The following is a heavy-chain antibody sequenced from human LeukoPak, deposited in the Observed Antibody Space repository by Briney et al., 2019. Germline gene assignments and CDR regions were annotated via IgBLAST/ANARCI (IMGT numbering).Heavy chain of an antibody. Sequence: PSETLSLTCTVSGGSISSTFWSWIRQPPGKGLEWIGLISKSASAKYNPSLESRVTISMDTSKNQFSLKLNSVTAADTAVYYCARILAVAGSRYKWFDPWGQGTLVTVSS. CDR3: ARILAVAGSRYKWFDP. CDR1: GGSISSTF. J-gene: IGHJ5*02. CDR2: ISKSASA. V-gene: IGHV4-59*01. D-gene: IGHD6-19*01.